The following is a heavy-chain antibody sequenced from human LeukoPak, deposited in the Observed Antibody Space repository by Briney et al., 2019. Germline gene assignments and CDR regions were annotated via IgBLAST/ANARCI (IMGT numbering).Heavy chain of an antibody. CDR1: GRSFSGYH. V-gene: IGHV4-34*01. Sequence: PSETLSLTCAVYGRSFSGYHWSWIRQPPGKGLECIGEINHSGSTNYNPSLKSRVTISEDTSENQFSLKLSSVTAADTAVYYCAREAHYYDSSGYPSPLDYWGQGTLVTVSS. J-gene: IGHJ4*02. CDR3: AREAHYYDSSGYPSPLDY. D-gene: IGHD3-22*01. CDR2: INHSGST.